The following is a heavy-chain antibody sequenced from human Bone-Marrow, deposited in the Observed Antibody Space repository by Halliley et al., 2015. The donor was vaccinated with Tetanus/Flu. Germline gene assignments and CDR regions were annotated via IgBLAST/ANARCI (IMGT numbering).Heavy chain of an antibody. J-gene: IGHJ4*02. CDR1: GGPIGTYY. CDR2: VYYTGYT. D-gene: IGHD3-22*01. V-gene: IGHV4-59*01. Sequence: TLSLTCTVSGGPIGTYYWSWIRQSPEKGLEWLGYVYYTGYTDYSPSLKSRVTISLDTSKNQFSLRLTSVTAADSAIYYCAREWYYSDNSGYFIDFWGQGTRVTVSS. CDR3: AREWYYSDNSGYFIDF.